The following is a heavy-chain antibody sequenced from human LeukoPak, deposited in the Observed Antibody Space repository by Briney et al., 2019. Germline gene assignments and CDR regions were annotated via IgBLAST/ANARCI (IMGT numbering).Heavy chain of an antibody. CDR1: GGTFSSYA. CDR2: IIPIFGTA. J-gene: IGHJ5*02. V-gene: IGHV1-69*06. Sequence: GSSVKVSCKASGGTFSSYAISWVLQAPGQGLEWMGGIIPIFGTANYAQKFQGRVTITADKSTSTAYMELSSLRSEDTAVYYCASLGIAAAGTSYGWFDPWGQGTLVTVSS. CDR3: ASLGIAAAGTSYGWFDP. D-gene: IGHD6-13*01.